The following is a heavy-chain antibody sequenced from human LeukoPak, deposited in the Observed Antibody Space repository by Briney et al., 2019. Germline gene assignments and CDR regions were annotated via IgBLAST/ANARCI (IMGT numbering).Heavy chain of an antibody. J-gene: IGHJ4*02. CDR1: GGSISAYY. CDR2: IHHTGST. D-gene: IGHD6-13*01. CDR3: AREGAAAASFDY. Sequence: SETLSLTCTVSGGSISAYYWTWIRQPPGKGLEWIGCIHHTGSTDHNPSLKSRVTISVDTSKKQFSLKLSSVTAADTAVYYCAREGAAAASFDYWGQGTLVTVSS. V-gene: IGHV4-59*01.